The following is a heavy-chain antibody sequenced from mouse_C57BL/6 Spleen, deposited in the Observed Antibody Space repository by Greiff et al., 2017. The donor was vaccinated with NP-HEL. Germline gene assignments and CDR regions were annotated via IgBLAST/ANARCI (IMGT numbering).Heavy chain of an antibody. CDR1: GFTFSDYY. J-gene: IGHJ1*03. CDR3: ARQTYYGSSYGGYFDV. Sequence: DVQLQESGGGLVQPGGSLKLSCAASGFTFSDYYMYWVRQTPEKRLEWVAYISNGGGSTYYPDTVKGRFTISRDNAKNTLYLQMSRLKSEDTAMYYCARQTYYGSSYGGYFDVWGTGTTVTVSS. V-gene: IGHV5-12*01. CDR2: ISNGGGST. D-gene: IGHD1-1*01.